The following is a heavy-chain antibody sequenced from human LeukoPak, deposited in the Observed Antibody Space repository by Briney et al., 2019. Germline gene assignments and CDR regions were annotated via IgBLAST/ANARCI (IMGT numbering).Heavy chain of an antibody. CDR3: ARDGSVLLEGVDAFDI. J-gene: IGHJ3*02. Sequence: PGGSLRLSCAASGFTFSSYSMNWVRQAPGKGLEWVSSISSSSSYIYYADSVKGRFTISRDNAKNSLYLQMNSLRAEDTAVYYCARDGSVLLEGVDAFDIWGQGTMVTVSS. CDR2: ISSSSSYI. CDR1: GFTFSSYS. V-gene: IGHV3-21*01. D-gene: IGHD3-10*01.